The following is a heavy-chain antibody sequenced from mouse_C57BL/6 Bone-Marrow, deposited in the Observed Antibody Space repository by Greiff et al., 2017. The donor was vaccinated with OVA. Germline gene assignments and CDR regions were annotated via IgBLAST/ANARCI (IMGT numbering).Heavy chain of an antibody. CDR2: ISGGGGNT. J-gene: IGHJ3*01. D-gene: IGHD1-1*01. V-gene: IGHV5-9*01. CDR3: ARGYYGSSHFAY. CDR1: GFTFSSYT. Sequence: EVKLVESGGGLVKPGGSLKLSCAASGFTFSSYTMSWVRQTPEKRLEWVATISGGGGNTYYPDSVKGRFTISRDNAKSTLYLQMSSLRSEDTALYYCARGYYGSSHFAYWGQGTLVTVSA.